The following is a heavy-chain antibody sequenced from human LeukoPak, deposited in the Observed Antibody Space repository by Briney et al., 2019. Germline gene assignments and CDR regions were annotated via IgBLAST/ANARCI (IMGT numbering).Heavy chain of an antibody. CDR3: AKGGYLGAFDI. CDR2: IYYSGST. D-gene: IGHD6-13*01. V-gene: IGHV4-30-4*01. CDR1: GGSISSGDYY. J-gene: IGHJ3*02. Sequence: PSQTLSLTCTVSGGSISSGDYYWSWIRQPPGKGLEWIGYIYYSGSTYYNPSPKSRVTISVDASKNQFSLKLSSVTAADTAVYYCAKGGYLGAFDIWGQGTMVTVSS.